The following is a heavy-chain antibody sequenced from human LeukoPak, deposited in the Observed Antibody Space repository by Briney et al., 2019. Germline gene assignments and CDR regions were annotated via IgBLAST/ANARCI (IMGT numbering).Heavy chain of an antibody. Sequence: GGSLRLSCAASGFTFSSYGMHWVRQAPGKGLEWVAVISYDGSNKYYADSVKGRFTISRDNSKNTLYLQMNSLRAEDTAVYYCAKVGVRGVIISWFDPWGQGTLVTVSS. CDR2: ISYDGSNK. J-gene: IGHJ5*02. D-gene: IGHD3-10*01. V-gene: IGHV3-30*18. CDR1: GFTFSSYG. CDR3: AKVGVRGVIISWFDP.